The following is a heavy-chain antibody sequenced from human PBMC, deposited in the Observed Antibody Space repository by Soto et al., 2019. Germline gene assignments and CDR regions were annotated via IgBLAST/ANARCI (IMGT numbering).Heavy chain of an antibody. Sequence: QVQLVQSGAEVKKPGASVKVSCKASGYDFSSYGISWVRQAPGQGLEWMGWISASNGNRDYAQQFQGRVTMTSDTSRTKAYMELRSLRSEDTAVYYCVRDPQRNDYWGQGTLVNVSS. D-gene: IGHD2-2*01. CDR2: ISASNGNR. J-gene: IGHJ4*02. V-gene: IGHV1-18*04. CDR3: VRDPQRNDY. CDR1: GYDFSSYG.